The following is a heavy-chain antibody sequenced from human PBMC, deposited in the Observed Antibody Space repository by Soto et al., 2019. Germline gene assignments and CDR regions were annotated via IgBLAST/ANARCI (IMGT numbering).Heavy chain of an antibody. Sequence: SETLSLTCIVSGESISSSSYYWGWIRQPSGKGLEWIGSIYYSGRTYYNPSFKSRVTISMDTSKNQFSLKLSSVTATDTAVSSRARQPTTVVTQAYFDHWGQGALVTVSS. J-gene: IGHJ4*02. D-gene: IGHD2-21*02. V-gene: IGHV4-39*01. CDR2: IYYSGRT. CDR3: ARQPTTVVTQAYFDH. CDR1: GESISSSSYY.